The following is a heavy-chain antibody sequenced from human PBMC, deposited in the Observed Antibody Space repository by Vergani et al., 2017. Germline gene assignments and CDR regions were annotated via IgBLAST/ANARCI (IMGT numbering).Heavy chain of an antibody. CDR2: ISGNNDDV. Sequence: EVQVVESGGGLVQPGRSLRLSCSGSGFTLGDYAMTWVRQAPGKGLEWVSSISGNNDDVYYADSVKGRFTISRDNAKNSLYLDMSSLRAEDTAVYYCVRDVRVSRTWGQGTLVAVSS. CDR1: GFTLGDYA. V-gene: IGHV3-21*01. CDR3: VRDVRVSRT. J-gene: IGHJ3*01.